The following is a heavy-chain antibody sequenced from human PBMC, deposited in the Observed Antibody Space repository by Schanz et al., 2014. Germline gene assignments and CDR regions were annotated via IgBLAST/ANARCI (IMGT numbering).Heavy chain of an antibody. CDR3: ARDAADFYDILTEEDY. Sequence: QVHLVQSGAEVKRPGASVKVSCKASEYSFTSYSMHWVRQAPGQRLEWMGWINIGSGDTKYSQNFQGRVTITRDTSASTAYMELSSLRSEDTAVYSCARDAADFYDILTEEDYWGQGTLVTVSS. V-gene: IGHV1-3*04. J-gene: IGHJ4*02. CDR2: INIGSGDT. D-gene: IGHD3-9*01. CDR1: EYSFTSYS.